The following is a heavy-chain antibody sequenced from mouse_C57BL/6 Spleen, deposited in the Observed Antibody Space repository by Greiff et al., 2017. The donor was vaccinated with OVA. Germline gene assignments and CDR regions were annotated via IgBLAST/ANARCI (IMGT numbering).Heavy chain of an antibody. Sequence: EVKLVESGAELVKPGDSVKLSCTASGFNIKDYYMHWVKQRTEQGLEWIGRIDPEDGETKYAPKFQGKATITADTSSNTAYLQLSSLTSEDTAVYYCARGWDGDYAMDYWGQGTSVTVSS. V-gene: IGHV14-2*01. J-gene: IGHJ4*01. CDR2: IDPEDGET. CDR1: GFNIKDYY. CDR3: ARGWDGDYAMDY. D-gene: IGHD4-1*01.